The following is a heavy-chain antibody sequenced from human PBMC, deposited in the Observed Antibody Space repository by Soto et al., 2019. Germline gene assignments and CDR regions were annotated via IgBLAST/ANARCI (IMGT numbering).Heavy chain of an antibody. Sequence: GGSLRLSCAASGFTFSSYEMNGFRQAPGKGLEWVSYISSSGSTIYYADSVKGRFTISRDNAKNSLYLQMNSLRAEDTAVYYCARDRLAAAGTVHYYYYGMDVWGQGTTVTVSS. CDR3: ARDRLAAAGTVHYYYYGMDV. J-gene: IGHJ6*02. D-gene: IGHD6-13*01. CDR1: GFTFSSYE. V-gene: IGHV3-48*03. CDR2: ISSSGSTI.